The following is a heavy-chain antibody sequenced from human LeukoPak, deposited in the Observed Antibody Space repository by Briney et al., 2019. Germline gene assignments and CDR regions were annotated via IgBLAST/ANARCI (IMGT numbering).Heavy chain of an antibody. Sequence: GASVKVSCRASGYTFTSYDINWVRQATGQGLEWMGRIIPILGIANYAQKFQGRVTITADKSTSTAYMELSSLRSGDTAVYYCARDQATYGSGSYHDYWGQGTLVTVSS. J-gene: IGHJ4*02. V-gene: IGHV1-69*04. D-gene: IGHD3-10*01. CDR3: ARDQATYGSGSYHDY. CDR1: GYTFTSYD. CDR2: IIPILGIA.